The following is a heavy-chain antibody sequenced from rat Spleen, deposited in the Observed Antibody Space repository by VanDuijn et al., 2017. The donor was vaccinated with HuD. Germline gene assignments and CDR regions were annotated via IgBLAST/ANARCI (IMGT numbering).Heavy chain of an antibody. CDR2: IWGDGST. V-gene: IGHV2-13*01. D-gene: IGHD4-6*01. Sequence: QVQLKESGPGLVQPSQTLSLTCTVSGFSLTNYGVSWVRPPPGEGLAWMGIIWGDGSTNYNSALKSRLSISKDTSKNQVFLKMNSLQTDYTGTYYCTRFGGEFDYWGQRVMVTVSS. CDR1: GFSLTNYG. CDR3: TRFGGEFDY. J-gene: IGHJ2*01.